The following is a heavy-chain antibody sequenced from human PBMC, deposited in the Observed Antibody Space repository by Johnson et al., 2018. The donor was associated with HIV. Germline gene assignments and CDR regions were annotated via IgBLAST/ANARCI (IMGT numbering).Heavy chain of an antibody. Sequence: EVQLVESGGGLVKPGGSLRLSCEVSGFMFSRYNMAWVRQAPGKGLECLSYITSSGSSIYYTDSVKGRFTISRDNAKTSLFLRMNSLRADDSAIYYCARDATPWGGDYVGYAFDLWGQGTVVTVSS. V-gene: IGHV3-48*03. J-gene: IGHJ3*01. CDR1: GFMFSRYN. D-gene: IGHD4-17*01. CDR2: ITSSGSSI. CDR3: ARDATPWGGDYVGYAFDL.